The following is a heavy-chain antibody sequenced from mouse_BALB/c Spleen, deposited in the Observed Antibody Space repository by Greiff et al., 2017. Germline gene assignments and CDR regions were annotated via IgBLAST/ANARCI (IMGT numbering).Heavy chain of an antibody. J-gene: IGHJ4*01. V-gene: IGHV1S29*02. CDR1: GYTFTDYN. CDR2: IYPYNGGT. Sequence: VHVKQSGPELVKPGASVKISCKASGYTFTDYNMHWVKQSHGKSLEWIGYIYPYNGGTGYNQKFKSKATLTVDNSSSTDYMELRSLTSEDSAVYYCARSFNTVASYAMDYWGQGTSVTVSS. CDR3: ARSFNTVASYAMDY. D-gene: IGHD1-1*01.